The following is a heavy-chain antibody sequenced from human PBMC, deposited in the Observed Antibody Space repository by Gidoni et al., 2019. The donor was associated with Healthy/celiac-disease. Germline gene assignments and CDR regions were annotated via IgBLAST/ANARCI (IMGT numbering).Heavy chain of an antibody. D-gene: IGHD2-15*01. V-gene: IGHV3-30-3*01. CDR3: ARDVAVVVVAATPGGMDV. CDR2: ISYDGSNK. Sequence: QVQLVESGGGVVPPGRSLRLSCAASGFTFSSYAMHWVRQAPGKGLEWVAVISYDGSNKDYADSVKGRFTISRDNSKNTLYLQMNSLRAEDTAVYYCARDVAVVVVAATPGGMDVWGQGTTVTVSS. J-gene: IGHJ6*02. CDR1: GFTFSSYA.